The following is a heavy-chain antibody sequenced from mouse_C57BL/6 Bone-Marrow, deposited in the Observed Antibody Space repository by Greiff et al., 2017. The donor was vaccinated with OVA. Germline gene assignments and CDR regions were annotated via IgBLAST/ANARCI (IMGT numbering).Heavy chain of an antibody. Sequence: QVQLQQSGAELARPGASVKLSCKASGYTFTSYGISWVKQRTGQGLEWIGEIYPRSGNTYYNEKFKGKATLTADKSSRTTYMGLRSLTSEDSAVDFCAREDGYYCFDYWGQGTTLTVSS. CDR3: AREDGYYCFDY. CDR1: GYTFTSYG. V-gene: IGHV1-81*01. CDR2: IYPRSGNT. D-gene: IGHD2-3*01. J-gene: IGHJ2*01.